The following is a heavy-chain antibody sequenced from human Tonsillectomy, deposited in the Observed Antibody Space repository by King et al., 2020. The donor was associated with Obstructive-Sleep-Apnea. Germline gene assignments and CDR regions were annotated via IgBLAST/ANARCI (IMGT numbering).Heavy chain of an antibody. Sequence: VQLQESGPGLVKPSETLSLXCXVXGGXIXXXXWSXIRXPXGKXXEWIXYIYYSGXTXYNPSLKSRVTISVDTSKNQFPLKLSSVTAADTAVYYCASSLVGATLLDXWGQGXLVTVSS. CDR1: GGXIXXXX. CDR2: IYYSGXT. V-gene: IGHV4-59*01. J-gene: IGHJ4*02. D-gene: IGHD1-26*01. CDR3: ASSLVGATLLDX.